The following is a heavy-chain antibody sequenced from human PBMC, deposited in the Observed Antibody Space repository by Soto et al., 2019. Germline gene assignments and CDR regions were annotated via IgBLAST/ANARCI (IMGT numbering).Heavy chain of an antibody. V-gene: IGHV4-59*01. CDR1: GGSISSYY. D-gene: IGHD3-22*01. CDR3: ARDFYDSSGYLDAIDI. Sequence: SETLSLTCTVSGGSISSYYWNWIRQPPGKGLEWIGYIYYNGSTNYNPSLKSRVTISVDTSKSQFSLKLSSVTAADTAVYYCARDFYDSSGYLDAIDICCQGTMVTV. J-gene: IGHJ3*02. CDR2: IYYNGST.